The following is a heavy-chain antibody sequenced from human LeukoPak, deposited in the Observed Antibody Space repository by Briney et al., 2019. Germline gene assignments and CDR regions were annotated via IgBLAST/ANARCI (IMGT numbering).Heavy chain of an antibody. CDR1: GGSISSYS. CDR3: ARDLLDVAAAGTYYYYYMDV. D-gene: IGHD6-13*01. V-gene: IGHV4-59*01. CDR2: ISYSGST. J-gene: IGHJ6*03. Sequence: SETLSLTCIVSGGSISSYSWSWIRQPPGKGLEWIGYISYSGSTNYNPSLKSRVAISVDTSKNQFSLKLSSVTAADTAVYYCARDLLDVAAAGTYYYYYMDVWGKGTTVTISS.